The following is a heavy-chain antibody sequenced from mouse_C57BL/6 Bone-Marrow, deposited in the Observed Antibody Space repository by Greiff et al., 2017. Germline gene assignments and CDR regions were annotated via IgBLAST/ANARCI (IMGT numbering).Heavy chain of an antibody. J-gene: IGHJ2*01. CDR3: ARGYYSNFDY. CDR2: IYPGSGNT. CDR1: GYTFTSYD. V-gene: IGHV1-76*01. Sequence: QVQLQQSGPELVKPGASVKLSCKASGYTFTSYDINWVKQRPGQGLEWIGWIYPGSGNTYYNEKFKGKATLTAEKSSSTAYMQLSSLTSEDSAVYFCARGYYSNFDYWGQGTTLTVSS. D-gene: IGHD2-5*01.